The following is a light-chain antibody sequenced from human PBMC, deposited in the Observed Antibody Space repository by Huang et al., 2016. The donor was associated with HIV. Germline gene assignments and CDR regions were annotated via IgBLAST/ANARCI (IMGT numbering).Light chain of an antibody. CDR2: SAS. CDR3: HQYGTSPYT. CDR1: HNITSSS. J-gene: IGKJ2*01. Sequence: EIVLTQSPGTLSLSPGESATLSCRASHNITSSSLAWFQQKPGQTPRLLIYSASTRATGTPDSFSGSGSGTDFTLTIARLPPGDFAVYFCHQYGTSPYTFGQGTQLEI. V-gene: IGKV3-20*01.